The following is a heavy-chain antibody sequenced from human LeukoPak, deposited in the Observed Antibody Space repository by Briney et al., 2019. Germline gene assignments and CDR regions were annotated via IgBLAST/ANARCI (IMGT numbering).Heavy chain of an antibody. D-gene: IGHD4-23*01. V-gene: IGHV3-53*01. CDR3: ARGRPHGNDY. J-gene: IGHJ4*02. Sequence: GGSLRLSCAASGFTASSNYMSWVRQAPGKGLEYVSVIYRGGRTCYADSVKRRFTISRDNSRNTVYLQMNSLRAEDTAVYYCARGRPHGNDYWGQGTLVTVSS. CDR2: IYRGGRT. CDR1: GFTASSNY.